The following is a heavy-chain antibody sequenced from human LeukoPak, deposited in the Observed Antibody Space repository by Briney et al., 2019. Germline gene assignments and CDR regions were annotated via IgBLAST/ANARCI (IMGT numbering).Heavy chain of an antibody. Sequence: GGSLRLSCAASGFTFSSYNMNWVRQAPGKGLEWVSFISSSSSNIYYTDSVKGRFTISRDNAKNSLYLQMNSLRAEDTAVYYCAQTYNDFWSGYYAIADYHYYYMDVWGKGTTVTVSS. J-gene: IGHJ6*03. CDR3: AQTYNDFWSGYYAIADYHYYYMDV. CDR1: GFTFSSYN. CDR2: ISSSSSNI. D-gene: IGHD3-3*01. V-gene: IGHV3-21*01.